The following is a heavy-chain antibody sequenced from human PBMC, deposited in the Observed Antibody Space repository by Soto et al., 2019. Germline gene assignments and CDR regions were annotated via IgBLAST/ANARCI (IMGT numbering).Heavy chain of an antibody. D-gene: IGHD3-16*01. CDR2: IYYSGST. Sequence: SETLSLTCSVSGGSISSDFYYWNWIRQHPGKGLEWIGYIYYSGSTNYNPSLKSRVTISVDTSKNQFSLKLSSVTAADTAVYYCARRYGGNFDYWGQGTLVTVSS. CDR3: ARRYGGNFDY. CDR1: GGSISSDFYY. V-gene: IGHV4-61*01. J-gene: IGHJ4*02.